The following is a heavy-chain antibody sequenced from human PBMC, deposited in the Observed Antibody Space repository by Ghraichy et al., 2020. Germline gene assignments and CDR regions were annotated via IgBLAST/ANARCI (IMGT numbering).Heavy chain of an antibody. CDR1: GFTFGDYA. V-gene: IGHV3-49*04. D-gene: IGHD6-13*01. J-gene: IGHJ4*02. CDR3: SRDSSSWYFDY. Sequence: QTLSLTCTASGFTFGDYAVSWVRQAPGKGLKWVGFIRSKAYGGTTEYAASVKGRFTISRDDSKSIAYLQMNSLKTEDTAVYYCSRDSSSWYFDYWGQGTLVTVSS. CDR2: IRSKAYGGTT.